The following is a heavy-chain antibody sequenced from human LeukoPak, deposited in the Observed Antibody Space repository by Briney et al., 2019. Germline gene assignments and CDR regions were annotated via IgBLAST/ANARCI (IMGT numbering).Heavy chain of an antibody. V-gene: IGHV3-30*18. J-gene: IGHJ4*02. D-gene: IGHD5-12*01. CDR1: GFTFSSYG. CDR2: ISYDGSNK. CDR3: AKGRGYSGYDPFDY. Sequence: GGSLRLSCAASGFTFSSYGMHWVRQAPGKGLEWVAVISYDGSNKYYADSVKGRFTISRDNSKNSLYLQMNSLRAEDTALYYCAKGRGYSGYDPFDYWGQGTLVTVSS.